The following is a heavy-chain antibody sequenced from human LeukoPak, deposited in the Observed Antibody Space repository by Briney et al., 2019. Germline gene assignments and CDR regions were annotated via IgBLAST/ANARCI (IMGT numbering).Heavy chain of an antibody. CDR1: GFTLSSYW. CDR3: AREGWLNKIVYDAFDI. Sequence: GGSLRLSCAASGFTLSSYWMSWVRQAPGKGLEWVANIKQDGSEKYYVGSVKGRFTISRDHAKNSLYLQMNSLRAEDTAVYYCAREGWLNKIVYDAFDIWGQGTMVTVSS. V-gene: IGHV3-7*01. J-gene: IGHJ3*02. D-gene: IGHD5-24*01. CDR2: IKQDGSEK.